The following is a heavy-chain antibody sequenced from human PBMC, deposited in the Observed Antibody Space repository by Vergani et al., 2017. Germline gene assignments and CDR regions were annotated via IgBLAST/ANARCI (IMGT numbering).Heavy chain of an antibody. CDR1: GFVFSESP. D-gene: IGHD2-2*01. V-gene: IGHV3-73*01. CDR3: ARDRGCATISCYFSGAFDY. CDR2: IRRRSEHYAT. J-gene: IGHJ4*02. Sequence: EVQMVESGGGLVKPGGSLRLSCAASGFVFSESPIHWVRQVPGKGLEWLGHIRRRSEHYATAYGPSLIGRATISRDDSTNTAYLQMNGLRAEDTAVYYCARDRGCATISCYFSGAFDYWGLGTLVSVSS.